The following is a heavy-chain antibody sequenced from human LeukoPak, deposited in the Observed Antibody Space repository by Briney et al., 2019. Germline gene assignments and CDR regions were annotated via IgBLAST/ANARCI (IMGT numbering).Heavy chain of an antibody. J-gene: IGHJ4*02. Sequence: ASVKVSCKASGYTFTSYDINWVRQATGQGLGWMGWMNPNSGNTGYAQKFQGRVTITRNTSISTAYMELSSLRSEDTAVYYGARDPPPDSYGYGGGFDYWGQGTLVTVSS. CDR1: GYTFTSYD. V-gene: IGHV1-8*03. CDR3: ARDPPPDSYGYGGGFDY. CDR2: MNPNSGNT. D-gene: IGHD5-18*01.